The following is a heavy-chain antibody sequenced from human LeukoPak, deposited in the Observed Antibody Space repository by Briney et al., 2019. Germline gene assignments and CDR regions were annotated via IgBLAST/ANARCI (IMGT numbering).Heavy chain of an antibody. CDR1: GFTFSDYY. CDR2: ISSSGSAI. CDR3: AREGKSGYEGSDAFDI. V-gene: IGHV3-11*01. J-gene: IGHJ3*02. D-gene: IGHD5-12*01. Sequence: GGSLRLSCAASGFTFSDYYMSWIRQAPGKGLEGVSYISSSGSAIYYADSVKGRFTISRDNAKNSLYLQMNSLRAEDTAVYYCAREGKSGYEGSDAFDIWGQGTMVTVSS.